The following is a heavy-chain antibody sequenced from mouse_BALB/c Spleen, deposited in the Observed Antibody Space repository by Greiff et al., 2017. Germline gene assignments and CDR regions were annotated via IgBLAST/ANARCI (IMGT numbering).Heavy chain of an antibody. V-gene: IGHV5-4*02. CDR1: GFTFSDYY. J-gene: IGHJ3*01. D-gene: IGHD1-1*01. Sequence: EVMLVESGGGLVKPGGSLKLSCAASGFTFSDYYMYWVRQTPEKRLEWVATISDGGSYTYYPDSVKGRFTISRDNAKNNLYLQMSSLKSEDTAMYYCARGGSSRAWFAYWGQGTLVTVSA. CDR2: ISDGGSYT. CDR3: ARGGSSRAWFAY.